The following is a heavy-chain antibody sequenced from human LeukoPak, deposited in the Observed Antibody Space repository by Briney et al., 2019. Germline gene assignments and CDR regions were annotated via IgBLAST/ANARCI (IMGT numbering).Heavy chain of an antibody. J-gene: IGHJ4*02. D-gene: IGHD2-21*02. Sequence: GGSLRLSCAASGFTFSSYAMNWVRQAPGKGLEWVSAITGSGGRTYYADSVKGRFTISRDNSKNTLYLQMNSLRAEDTAVYYCAKNGHIVVVTASQFDYWGQGTLVTVSS. V-gene: IGHV3-23*01. CDR1: GFTFSSYA. CDR3: AKNGHIVVVTASQFDY. CDR2: ITGSGGRT.